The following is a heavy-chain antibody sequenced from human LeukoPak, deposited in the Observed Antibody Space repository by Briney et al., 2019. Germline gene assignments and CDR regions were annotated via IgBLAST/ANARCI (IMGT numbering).Heavy chain of an antibody. CDR2: ISGSGGST. J-gene: IGHJ4*02. CDR1: GFTFSSYA. V-gene: IGHV3-23*01. CDR3: ARRPYSSSWPQNEYYFDY. Sequence: GGSLRLSCAASGFTFSSYAMSWVRQAPGKGLEWVSAISGSGGSTYYADSVKGRFTISRDNSKNTLYLQMNSLRAEDTAVYYCARRPYSSSWPQNEYYFDYWGQGTLVTVSS. D-gene: IGHD6-13*01.